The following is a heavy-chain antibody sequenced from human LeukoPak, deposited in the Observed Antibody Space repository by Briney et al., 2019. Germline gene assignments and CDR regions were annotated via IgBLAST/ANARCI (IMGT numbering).Heavy chain of an antibody. V-gene: IGHV3-66*01. D-gene: IGHD6-19*01. CDR1: GFTVSSNY. CDR2: IYSGGST. J-gene: IGHJ4*02. CDR3: AREHIGGSSGWYFDY. Sequence: GGSLRLSCAASGFTVSSNYMSWVRQAPGKGLEWVSVIYSGGSTYYADSVKGRFTISRDNSKNTLYLQMNSLRAEDTAVYYCAREHIGGSSGWYFDYWGQGTLVTVSS.